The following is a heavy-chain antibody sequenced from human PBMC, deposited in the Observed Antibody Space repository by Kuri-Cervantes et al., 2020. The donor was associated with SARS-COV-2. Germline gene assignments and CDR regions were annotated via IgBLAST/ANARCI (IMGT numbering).Heavy chain of an antibody. Sequence: GGSLRLSCAASGFTFSSYSMNWVRQAPGKGLEWVSSISSSSSYIYYADSVKGRFTISRDNAKNSLYLQMNSLRAEDTAVYYCASGEIAASGTIYYLDYWGQGTLVTVSS. CDR1: GFTFSSYS. J-gene: IGHJ4*02. CDR3: ASGEIAASGTIYYLDY. V-gene: IGHV3-21*01. D-gene: IGHD1-7*01. CDR2: ISSSSSYI.